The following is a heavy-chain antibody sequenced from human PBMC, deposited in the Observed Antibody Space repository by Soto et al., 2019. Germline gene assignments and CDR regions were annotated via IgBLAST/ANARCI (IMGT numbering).Heavy chain of an antibody. CDR1: GLTFSNFA. D-gene: IGHD6-19*01. Sequence: PGGSLSLSCAASGLTFSNFAMNWVRQAPGKGLEWVSNISDSGGSTYYADSVKGRFTISRDNSKNTLYLQMNSLRGRDTAIYYCVKEGSGWYSRGCFDFWGRGTMVTVSS. CDR2: ISDSGGST. CDR3: VKEGSGWYSRGCFDF. J-gene: IGHJ3*01. V-gene: IGHV3-23*01.